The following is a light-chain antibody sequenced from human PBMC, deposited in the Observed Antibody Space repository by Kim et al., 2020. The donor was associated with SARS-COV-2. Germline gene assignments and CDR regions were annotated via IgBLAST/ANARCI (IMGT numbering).Light chain of an antibody. CDR2: GKN. CDR3: NSRDSSGNHLRRV. V-gene: IGLV3-19*01. Sequence: GQTVRIKCQGDSLRSYYASWYQQKPGQAPVLVIYGKNNRPSGIPDRFSGSSSGNTASLTITGAQAEDEADYYCNSRDSSGNHLRRVFGGGTKLTVL. J-gene: IGLJ2*01. CDR1: SLRSYY.